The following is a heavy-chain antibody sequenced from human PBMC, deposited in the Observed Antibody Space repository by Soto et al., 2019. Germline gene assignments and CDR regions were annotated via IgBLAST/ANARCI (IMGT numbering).Heavy chain of an antibody. CDR1: GFSFSDYF. D-gene: IGHD3-3*01. J-gene: IGHJ6*02. Sequence: ASVKVSCKASGFSFSDYFMHWVRQAPGQGLEWMGIINPSGDSRNYAQKFQGRVTITRDTSTSTVYMDLSSLRSEDTAVYYCARGGSGFLEWFPKQYYYYGMDVWGQGTTVTVSS. V-gene: IGHV1-46*01. CDR3: ARGGSGFLEWFPKQYYYYGMDV. CDR2: INPSGDSR.